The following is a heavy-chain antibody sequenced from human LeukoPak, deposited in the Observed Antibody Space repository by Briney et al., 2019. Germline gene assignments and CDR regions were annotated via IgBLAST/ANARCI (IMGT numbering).Heavy chain of an antibody. CDR2: ISSSSSYI. J-gene: IGHJ6*03. Sequence: GGSLRLSCAASGFTFSSYSMNWVRQAPGKGLEWVSSISSSSSYIYYADSVKGRFTISRDNAKNSLYLQMNSLRAEDTALYYCAREGDYYGSGSYYNYYYYYYMDVWGKGTTVTVSS. CDR1: GFTFSSYS. V-gene: IGHV3-21*04. D-gene: IGHD3-10*01. CDR3: AREGDYYGSGSYYNYYYYYYMDV.